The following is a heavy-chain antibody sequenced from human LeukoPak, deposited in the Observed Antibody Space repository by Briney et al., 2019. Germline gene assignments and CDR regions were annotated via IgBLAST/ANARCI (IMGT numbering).Heavy chain of an antibody. CDR3: ARIMSWRWFDP. CDR2: IYTSGST. CDR1: AGSISSGSYY. V-gene: IGHV4-61*02. D-gene: IGHD6-13*01. Sequence: PSETLSFTCTVAAGSISSGSYYWSWIRQPAGKGLEWIGRIYTSGSTNYNPSLKSRVTISVDTSKNQFSLKLNSVTAADTAVYYCARIMSWRWFDPWGQGTLATVSS. J-gene: IGHJ5*02.